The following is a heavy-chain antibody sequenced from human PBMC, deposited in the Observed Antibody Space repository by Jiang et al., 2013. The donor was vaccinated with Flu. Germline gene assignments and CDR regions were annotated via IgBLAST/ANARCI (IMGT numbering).Heavy chain of an antibody. D-gene: IGHD2-15*01. J-gene: IGHJ3*02. CDR3: ARDCSGGSCPSTGFDTFDI. CDR1: GGSITTTNW. CDR2: IYQSGST. Sequence: GSGLVKPSGTLSLTCAVSGGSITTTNWWSWVRQSPGKGLEWIGEIYQSGSTDYNPSLRSRVTMSIDKSKNQFSLRLTSPTAADTAVYYCARDCSGGSCPSTGFDTFDIWGQGTVVTVSS. V-gene: IGHV4-4*02.